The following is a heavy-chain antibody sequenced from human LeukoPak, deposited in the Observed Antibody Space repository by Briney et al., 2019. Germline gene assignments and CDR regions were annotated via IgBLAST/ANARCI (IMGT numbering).Heavy chain of an antibody. D-gene: IGHD3-3*01. CDR2: ISGSGDST. J-gene: IGHJ6*03. Sequence: GGSLRLSCAASGFTFTSYAMSWVRQAPGKGLEWVSSISGSGDSTYYADSVKGRFTISRDNSKNALYLQMNSLRAEDTAIYYCCKSGYYRLCFYFYFVDVWGKGTTVTVSS. CDR3: CKSGYYRLCFYFYFVDV. CDR1: GFTFTSYA. V-gene: IGHV3-23*01.